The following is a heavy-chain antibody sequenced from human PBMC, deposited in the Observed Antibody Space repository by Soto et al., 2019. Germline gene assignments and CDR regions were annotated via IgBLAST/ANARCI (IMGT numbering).Heavy chain of an antibody. CDR2: INRSGST. CDR1: RVSFSGYY. J-gene: IGHJ4*02. Sequence: SVTLSLTCASKRVSFSGYYWYWICEPPGLGLEWIGEINRSGSTNCNPSLKSRVTISVDTSKNQFSLKLTSVTAADTAVYYCARASNKRGYSYGPDYWGQGTLVTVSS. D-gene: IGHD5-18*01. CDR3: ARASNKRGYSYGPDY. V-gene: IGHV4-34*01.